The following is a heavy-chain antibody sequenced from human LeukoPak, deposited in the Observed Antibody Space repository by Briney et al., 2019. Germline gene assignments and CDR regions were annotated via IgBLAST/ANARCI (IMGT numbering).Heavy chain of an antibody. CDR2: IRYDGSNK. D-gene: IGHD1-26*01. CDR3: AKEGIVGATRETDYYFDY. Sequence: GGSLRLSCAASGFTFSSYGMHGVRQAPGKGLEWVAFIRYDGSNKYYADSVKGRFTISRDNSKNTLYLQMNSLRAEDTAVYYCAKEGIVGATRETDYYFDYWGQGTLVTVSS. V-gene: IGHV3-30*02. J-gene: IGHJ4*02. CDR1: GFTFSSYG.